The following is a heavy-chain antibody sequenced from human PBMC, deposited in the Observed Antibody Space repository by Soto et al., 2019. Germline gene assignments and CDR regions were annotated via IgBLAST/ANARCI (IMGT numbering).Heavy chain of an antibody. D-gene: IGHD6-19*01. V-gene: IGHV3-33*08. Sequence: VQLLESGGGVVQPGRSLRLSCTASGFTFSSYAMSWVRQAPGKGLEWVSGIWYDGSSKYYADSVKGRFTISRDNSKNTLYLQVNSMRAEDTAVYYCARDRYSSGWYDLDYWGQGTLVTVSS. J-gene: IGHJ4*02. CDR1: GFTFSSYA. CDR3: ARDRYSSGWYDLDY. CDR2: IWYDGSSK.